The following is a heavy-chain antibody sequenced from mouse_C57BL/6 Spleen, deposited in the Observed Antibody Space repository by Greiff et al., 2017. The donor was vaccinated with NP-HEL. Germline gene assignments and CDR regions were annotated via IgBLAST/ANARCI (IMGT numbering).Heavy chain of an antibody. CDR2: INPSSGYT. J-gene: IGHJ2*01. CDR1: GYTFTSYW. CDR3: AIYSGNYRYYFDY. V-gene: IGHV1-7*01. D-gene: IGHD2-1*01. Sequence: VQLQQSGAELAKPGASVKLSCKASGYTFTSYWMHWVKQRPGQGLEWIGYINPSSGYTKYNQKFKDKATLTADKSSSTASMQLSSLTYEDSAVYYCAIYSGNYRYYFDYWGQGTTLTVSS.